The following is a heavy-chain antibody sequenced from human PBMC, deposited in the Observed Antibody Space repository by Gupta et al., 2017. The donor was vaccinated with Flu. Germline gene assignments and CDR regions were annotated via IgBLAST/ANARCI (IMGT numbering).Heavy chain of an antibody. Sequence: QVQLVQSGAEVTKPGASVKVSCRASGYTFTIYSVHWVRQAPGQGLEWMGIINPSGGRTTYAQNLQGRVTMTRDMSTNTVYMELSSLRTDDTAVYYCARDSLVTASVPYYYYYGMDVWGQGTPVTVSS. CDR2: INPSGGRT. D-gene: IGHD2-21*02. V-gene: IGHV1-46*01. CDR3: ARDSLVTASVPYYYYYGMDV. J-gene: IGHJ6*02. CDR1: GYTFTIYS.